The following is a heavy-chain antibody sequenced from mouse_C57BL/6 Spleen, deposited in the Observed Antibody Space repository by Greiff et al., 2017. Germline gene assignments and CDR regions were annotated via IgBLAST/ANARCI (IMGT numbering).Heavy chain of an antibody. CDR1: GYTFTDHT. Sequence: VQLQQSDAELVKPGASVKISCKVSGYTFTDHTIHWMKQRPEQGLEWIGYIYPRDGSTKYNEKFKGKATLTADKSSSTAYMQLNSLTSEDSAVYFCTRDYYGSSTSYYFDYWGQGTTLTVSS. CDR2: IYPRDGST. V-gene: IGHV1-78*01. J-gene: IGHJ2*01. CDR3: TRDYYGSSTSYYFDY. D-gene: IGHD1-1*01.